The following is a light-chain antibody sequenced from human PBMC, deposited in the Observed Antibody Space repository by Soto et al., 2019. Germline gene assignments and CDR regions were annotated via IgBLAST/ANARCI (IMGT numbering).Light chain of an antibody. CDR2: GAS. Sequence: DIVLTQSPASLSLSLGERATLSCRASQSVSTNYLAWYQHKPGHAPTLLIYGASSRVTGFPARFSGSGSGTDFTLTISSLQSEDFAVYYCQQYDNWPWTFGQGTKVDIK. J-gene: IGKJ1*01. CDR1: QSVSTNY. V-gene: IGKV3-15*01. CDR3: QQYDNWPWT.